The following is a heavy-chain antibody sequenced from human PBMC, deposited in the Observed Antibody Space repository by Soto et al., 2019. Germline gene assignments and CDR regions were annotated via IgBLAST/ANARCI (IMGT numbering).Heavy chain of an antibody. Sequence: GGSLRLSCAASGFTFSSYAMSWVRQAPGKGLEWVSAISGSGGSTYYADSVKGRFTISRDNSKNTLYLQMNSLRAEDTAVYYCAKDHDYGDYAMGYFDYWGQGTLVTVSS. V-gene: IGHV3-23*01. D-gene: IGHD4-17*01. CDR1: GFTFSSYA. CDR2: ISGSGGST. J-gene: IGHJ4*02. CDR3: AKDHDYGDYAMGYFDY.